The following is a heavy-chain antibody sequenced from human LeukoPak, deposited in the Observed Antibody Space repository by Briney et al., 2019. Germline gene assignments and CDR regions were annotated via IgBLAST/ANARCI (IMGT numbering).Heavy chain of an antibody. CDR1: GYTFTSYD. V-gene: IGHV1-8*01. CDR2: MNPNSGNT. J-gene: IGHJ6*03. D-gene: IGHD3-16*02. CDR3: ARVNYDYVWGSYRYYYYYYMDV. Sequence: VASVKVSCKASGYTFTSYDINWVRQVTGQGLEWMGWMNPNSGNTGYAQKFQGRVTMTRNTSISTAYMELSSLRSEDTAVYYCARVNYDYVWGSYRYYYYYYMDVWGKGTTVTVSS.